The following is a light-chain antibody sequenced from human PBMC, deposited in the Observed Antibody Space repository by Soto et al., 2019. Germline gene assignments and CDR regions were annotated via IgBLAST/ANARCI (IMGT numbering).Light chain of an antibody. CDR1: QSVSSSY. V-gene: IGKV3-20*01. CDR2: GAS. Sequence: EIVLTQSPGTLSLSPGDRATLSCRASQSVSSSYLAWYQQKPGQAPRLLIYGASNRATGIPDRFSGSASGTDFTLTISRLEPEDFAVYYCQQYDNSPLTFGGGTKVDIK. CDR3: QQYDNSPLT. J-gene: IGKJ4*01.